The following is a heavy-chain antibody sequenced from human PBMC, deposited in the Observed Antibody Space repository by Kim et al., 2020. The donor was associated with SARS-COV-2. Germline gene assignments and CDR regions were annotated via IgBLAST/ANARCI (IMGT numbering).Heavy chain of an antibody. CDR1: GGSISSSSYY. V-gene: IGHV4-39*01. J-gene: IGHJ5*02. CDR3: ARHVSGWDIVVVPAWFAP. CDR2: IYYSGST. D-gene: IGHD2-2*01. Sequence: SETLSLTCTVSGGSISSSSYYWGWIRQPPGKGLEWIGSIYYSGSTYYNPSLKSRVTISVDTSKNQFSLKLSSVTAADTAVYYCARHVSGWDIVVVPAWFAPWGQGTLVTVSS.